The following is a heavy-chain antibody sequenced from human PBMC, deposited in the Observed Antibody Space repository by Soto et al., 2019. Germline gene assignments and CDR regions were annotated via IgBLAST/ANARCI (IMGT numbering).Heavy chain of an antibody. J-gene: IGHJ5*02. CDR3: ARDRRITMIVVSRFDP. CDR2: INHSGST. D-gene: IGHD3-22*01. V-gene: IGHV4-34*01. CDR1: GGSFSGYY. Sequence: QVQLQQWGAGLLKPSETLSLTCAVYGGSFSGYYWSWIRQPPGKGLEWIGEINHSGSTNYNPSLKSRVTISVDTSKNQFSLKLSSVTAADTAVYYCARDRRITMIVVSRFDPWGQGTLVTVSS.